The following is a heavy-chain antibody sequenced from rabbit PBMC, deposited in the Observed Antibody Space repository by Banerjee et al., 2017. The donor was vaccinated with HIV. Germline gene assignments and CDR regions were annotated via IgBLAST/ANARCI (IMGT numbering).Heavy chain of an antibody. CDR1: GFSFTNDYY. CDR2: IYGDSRGIT. V-gene: IGHV1S40*01. D-gene: IGHD1-1*01. CDR3: ARLADSSGGAYKL. J-gene: IGHJ4*01. Sequence: QSLEESGGDLVKPGASLTLTCTASGFSFTNDYYMCWVRQAPGKGLEWIACIYGDSRGITRYASWAKGRFTISKTSSTTVTLQMTSLTAADTATYFCARLADSSGGAYKLWGPGTLVTVS.